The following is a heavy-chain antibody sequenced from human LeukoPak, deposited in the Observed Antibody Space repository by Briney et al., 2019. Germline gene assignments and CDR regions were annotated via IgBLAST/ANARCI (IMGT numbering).Heavy chain of an antibody. V-gene: IGHV3-7*01. D-gene: IGHD1-26*01. J-gene: IGHJ4*02. CDR3: ARSEWELLGDY. Sequence: GGSLRLSCAASGFTFSSYWMNWVRQAPGKGLEWVANIKEEGTEKSYVDSVKGRFTISRDNAKNSLYLQINSLRAEDTAVYYCARSEWELLGDYWGQGTLVTVSS. CDR1: GFTFSSYW. CDR2: IKEEGTEK.